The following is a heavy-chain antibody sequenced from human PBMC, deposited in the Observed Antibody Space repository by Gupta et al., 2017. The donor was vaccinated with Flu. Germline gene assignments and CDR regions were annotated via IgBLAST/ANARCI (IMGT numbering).Heavy chain of an antibody. V-gene: IGHV3-13*01. Sequence: GFTFSSYDMHWVRQVTGKGLEWVATADTAGDTFYPGSVQGRFTISRENAENSLYLQIDSLTAGDAAVYYCERDGMRYGYGYWYFDLWGRGTLVTVSS. CDR2: ADTAGDT. CDR3: ERDGMRYGYGYWYFDL. J-gene: IGHJ2*01. CDR1: GFTFSSYD. D-gene: IGHD5-18*01.